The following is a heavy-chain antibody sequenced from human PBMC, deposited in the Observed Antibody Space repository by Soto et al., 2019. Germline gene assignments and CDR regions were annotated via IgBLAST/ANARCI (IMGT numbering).Heavy chain of an antibody. J-gene: IGHJ6*02. CDR1: GFTFSSYA. Sequence: QVQLVESGGGVVQPGRSLRLSCAASGFTFSSYAMHWVRQAPGKGLEWVAVISYDGSNKYYADSVKGRFTISRDNSKNTLYLQMNSPRAEDTAVYYCARSLRGYYGMDVWGQGTTVTVSS. V-gene: IGHV3-30-3*01. D-gene: IGHD2-8*01. CDR2: ISYDGSNK. CDR3: ARSLRGYYGMDV.